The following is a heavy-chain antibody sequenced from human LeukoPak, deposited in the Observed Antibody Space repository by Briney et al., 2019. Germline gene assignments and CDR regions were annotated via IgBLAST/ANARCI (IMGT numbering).Heavy chain of an antibody. CDR1: GGSISNYY. CDR2: IYYSGST. V-gene: IGHV4-59*01. Sequence: PSETLSLTCTVSGGSISNYYWSWIRQPPGKGLEWIGYIYYSGSTNYKPSLKSRVTISVDTSKNQFSLKLSSVTAADTAVYYCACAGGSGTYYYYYYMDVWGKGTTVTVSS. J-gene: IGHJ6*03. CDR3: ACAGGSGTYYYYYYMDV. D-gene: IGHD3-10*01.